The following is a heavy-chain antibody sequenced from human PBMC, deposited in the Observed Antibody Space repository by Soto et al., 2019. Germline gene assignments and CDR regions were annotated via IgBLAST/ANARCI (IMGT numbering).Heavy chain of an antibody. D-gene: IGHD6-19*01. J-gene: IGHJ4*02. CDR3: AAVRRYSSGRHLDY. V-gene: IGHV1-3*01. Sequence: ASVKVSCKASGYTFTSYAIHWVRQAPGQRLEWMGWINAGNGKTKYSQKFQGRVTITRDTSTDTAYMELSSLRSEDTAVYYCAAVRRYSSGRHLDYWGQGTLVTVSS. CDR1: GYTFTSYA. CDR2: INAGNGKT.